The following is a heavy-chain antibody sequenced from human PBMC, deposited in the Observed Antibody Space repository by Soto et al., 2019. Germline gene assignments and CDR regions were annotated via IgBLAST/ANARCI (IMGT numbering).Heavy chain of an antibody. CDR3: ARGAAADY. CDR2: INHSGST. Sequence: QVQLQQWGAGLLKPSETLSLTCAVYGGSFSGYYWSWIRQPPGKGLEWIGEINHSGSTNYNPSLKSRVTISVDTSKNQFSLKLSSVTAAATAVYYCARGAAADYWGQGTLVTVSS. V-gene: IGHV4-34*01. CDR1: GGSFSGYY. D-gene: IGHD6-13*01. J-gene: IGHJ4*02.